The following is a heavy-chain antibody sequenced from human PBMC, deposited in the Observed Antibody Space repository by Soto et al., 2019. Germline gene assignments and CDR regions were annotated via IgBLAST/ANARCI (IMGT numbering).Heavy chain of an antibody. Sequence: QITLKESGPPLVKPTQTLTLTCTFSGFSLSTSGVGVGWIRQPPGKALEWLALIYWDDDKRYSPSLKSRLTITKDTSKNQVVLTMTNMDHVDTATYYCAHEGPHVDIVANTYYFDYWGQGTLVTVSS. J-gene: IGHJ4*02. CDR1: GFSLSTSGVG. V-gene: IGHV2-5*02. D-gene: IGHD5-12*01. CDR3: AHEGPHVDIVANTYYFDY. CDR2: IYWDDDK.